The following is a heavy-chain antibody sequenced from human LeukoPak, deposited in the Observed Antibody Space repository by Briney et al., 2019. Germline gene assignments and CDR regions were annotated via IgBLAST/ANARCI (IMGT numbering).Heavy chain of an antibody. V-gene: IGHV4-39*01. J-gene: IGHJ4*02. CDR2: IYYSGST. D-gene: IGHD6-25*01. CDR1: GGSISSSSYY. CDR3: AGLPGTSGIDY. Sequence: SETLSLTCTVSGGSISSSSYYWGWIRQPPGKGLEWIGSIYYSGSTYYNPSLKSRVTISVDTSKNQFSLKLSSVTAADTAVYYCAGLPGTSGIDYWGQGTLVTVSS.